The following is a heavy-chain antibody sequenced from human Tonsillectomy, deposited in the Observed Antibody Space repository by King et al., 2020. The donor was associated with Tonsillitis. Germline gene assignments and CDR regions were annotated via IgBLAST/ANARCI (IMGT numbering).Heavy chain of an antibody. J-gene: IGHJ3*02. Sequence: QLQESGPGLVKPSETLSLTCTVSGGSISSYYWSWIRQPPGKGLEWMGYVYYSGSASYNPSLKSRGTISVDTSKNQFSLKLSSVTAADTVVYYCATCYYDSSGYFTGAFDIWGQGTMVTVSS. CDR1: GGSISSYY. CDR3: ATCYYDSSGYFTGAFDI. CDR2: VYYSGSA. V-gene: IGHV4-59*01. D-gene: IGHD3-22*01.